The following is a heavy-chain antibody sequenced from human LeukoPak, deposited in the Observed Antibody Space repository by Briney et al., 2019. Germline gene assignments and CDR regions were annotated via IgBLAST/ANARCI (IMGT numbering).Heavy chain of an antibody. V-gene: IGHV3-49*03. CDR1: GFTFGDYA. D-gene: IGHD3-22*01. CDR2: IRSKAYGATT. J-gene: IGHJ4*02. CDR3: ARAPAHYYDSSDHYYVGESYFDY. Sequence: PGGSLRLSCTTSGFTFGDYAVSWFRQAPGKGLQWVGFIRSKAYGATTEYAASVKGRFTISRDDSKSIAYLQMNSLRAEDTAVYYCARAPAHYYDSSDHYYVGESYFDYWGQGTLVTVSS.